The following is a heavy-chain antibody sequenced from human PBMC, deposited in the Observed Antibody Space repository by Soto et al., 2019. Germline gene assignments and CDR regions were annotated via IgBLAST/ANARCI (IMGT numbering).Heavy chain of an antibody. J-gene: IGHJ4*02. D-gene: IGHD4-4*01. CDR1: GYTFTSYA. CDR2: INAGNGNT. V-gene: IGHV1-3*01. Sequence: AAVKGSCKASGYTFTSYAMHWVRQAPVQRLAWMGWINAGNGNTKYPQKFQGRVTITRDTSASTAYMELSSLRSEDTAVYYCARGRTTVTTRFDYWGQGTLVTAPQ. CDR3: ARGRTTVTTRFDY.